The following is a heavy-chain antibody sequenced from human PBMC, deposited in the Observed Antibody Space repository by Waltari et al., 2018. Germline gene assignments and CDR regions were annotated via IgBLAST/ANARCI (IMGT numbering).Heavy chain of an antibody. Sequence: QVQLQESGPGLVEPSQTLSLTCSVTGDPISSASYYWTWVRQPAGRGLEWIGHIYPSGQTNYRPSLRSRVTLSADRSKNQFSLRLISVTAADTAVYYCAGGGGWLTDFWGQGIPVTVSS. V-gene: IGHV4-61*09. CDR3: AGGGGWLTDF. J-gene: IGHJ4*02. CDR2: IYPSGQT. CDR1: GDPISSASYY. D-gene: IGHD5-12*01.